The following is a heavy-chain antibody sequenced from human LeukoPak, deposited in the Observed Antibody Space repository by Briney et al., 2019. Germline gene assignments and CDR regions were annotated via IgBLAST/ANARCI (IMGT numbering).Heavy chain of an antibody. V-gene: IGHV1-2*04. CDR3: ARAKGDLFNGFYFDY. D-gene: IGHD3-9*01. J-gene: IGHJ4*02. CDR1: GYTFNGNY. CDR2: INPHSGGT. Sequence: ASVKVSCKASGYTFNGNYIHWVRQAPGQGLEWMGWINPHSGGTNSAQKFQGWVTMTRDTSISTAYIELSRLTSDDTAIYYCARAKGDLFNGFYFDYWGQGTLITVS.